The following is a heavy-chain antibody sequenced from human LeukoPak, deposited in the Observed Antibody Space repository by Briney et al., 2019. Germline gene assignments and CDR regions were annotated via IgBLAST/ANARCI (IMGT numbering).Heavy chain of an antibody. Sequence: GGSLRLSCAASGFTFSNYGLSWVRQAPGKGLEWISAISGSGASTYYADSVKGRFTISRDNSKNTLYLQMNSLRAEDTADYYCAKAGEDIVVVPAGYFHYWGQATLPIVPS. CDR3: AKAGEDIVVVPAGYFHY. D-gene: IGHD2-2*01. CDR2: ISGSGAST. V-gene: IGHV3-23*01. CDR1: GFTFSNYG. J-gene: IGHJ4*02.